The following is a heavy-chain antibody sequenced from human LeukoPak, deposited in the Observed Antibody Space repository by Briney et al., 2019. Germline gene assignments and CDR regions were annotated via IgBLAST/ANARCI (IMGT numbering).Heavy chain of an antibody. V-gene: IGHV1-18*04. D-gene: IGHD3-10*01. CDR2: ISAYNGNT. Sequence: GASVTVSCKASGYTFTSYGISWVRQAPGPGLEWMGWISAYNGNTNYAQKLQGRVTMTTDTSTSTAYMELRSLRSDDTAVYYCARDKGAPMVRGVYGMDVWGKGTTVTVSS. CDR1: GYTFTSYG. J-gene: IGHJ6*04. CDR3: ARDKGAPMVRGVYGMDV.